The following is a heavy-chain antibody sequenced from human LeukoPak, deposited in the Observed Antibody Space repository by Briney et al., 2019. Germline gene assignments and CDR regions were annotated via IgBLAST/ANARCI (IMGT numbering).Heavy chain of an antibody. CDR1: GSTLTGYY. D-gene: IGHD6-6*01. CDR3: AGADSVQARGYDYYYLKV. V-gene: IGHV1-2*02. Sequence: ASVKLSCKASGSTLTGYYMNWVRQAPGQGLEWMGWINPNTGDTEYAQKLQGRVTLTSDMAISTVYMELSRLRSDDTAVYYCAGADSVQARGYDYYYLKVWGKGTTVTVSS. CDR2: INPNTGDT. J-gene: IGHJ6*03.